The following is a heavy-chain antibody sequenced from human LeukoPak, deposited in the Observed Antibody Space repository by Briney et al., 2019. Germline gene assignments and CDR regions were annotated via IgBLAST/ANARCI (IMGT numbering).Heavy chain of an antibody. CDR1: GFTFSNHH. CDR2: IIRSSSYI. CDR3: ARENTYSESYLTHFDY. Sequence: PGGSLTLSCAACGFTFSNHHLNWARLPTGEGLEWVSSIIRSSSYIYYADSLKGRFTIARAKAKNSLYLQMNNLRAEDTAVYYCARENTYSESYLTHFDYWGQGTLVTVSS. V-gene: IGHV3-21*01. J-gene: IGHJ4*02. D-gene: IGHD1-26*01.